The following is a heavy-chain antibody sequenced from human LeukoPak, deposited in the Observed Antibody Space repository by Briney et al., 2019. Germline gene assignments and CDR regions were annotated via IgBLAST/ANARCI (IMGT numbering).Heavy chain of an antibody. J-gene: IGHJ4*02. D-gene: IGHD3-10*01. CDR1: GGSTRNGDYY. CDR3: ARDASRSPPYYFDY. CDR2: IYNSGT. V-gene: IGHV4-31*03. Sequence: SQTLSLTCTVSGGSTRNGDYYWSWIRQHPGKGLEWLGYIYNSGTYYNPSLKSRVTISGETSQSQFSLKLNSVTAADTAVYYCARDASRSPPYYFDYWGQGALVTVSS.